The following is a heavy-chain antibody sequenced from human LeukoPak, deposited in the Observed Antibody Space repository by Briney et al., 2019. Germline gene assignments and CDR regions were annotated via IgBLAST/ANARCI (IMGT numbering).Heavy chain of an antibody. CDR2: INPSSGGT. V-gene: IGHV1-2*02. Sequence: ASVKVSCKASGYTFTGYYMHWVRQAPGQGLEWMGWINPSSGGTNYAQKFQGRVTMTRDTSISTAYMELSRLRSDDTAVYYCAREALGYDILTGYSPFWFDPWGQGTLVTVSS. J-gene: IGHJ5*02. D-gene: IGHD3-9*01. CDR3: AREALGYDILTGYSPFWFDP. CDR1: GYTFTGYY.